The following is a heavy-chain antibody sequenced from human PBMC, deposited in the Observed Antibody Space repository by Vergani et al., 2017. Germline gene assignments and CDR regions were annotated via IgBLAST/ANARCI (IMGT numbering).Heavy chain of an antibody. D-gene: IGHD2-21*01. Sequence: EVQLVESGGDLVQPGRSLRLSCTASGFTFGYYAMDWFRQAPGQGLEWVGGIRSKAYGQATIYAASVKGRFTISRDDSKSIAYLQMNSLKTEDTAVYYCTSGSGDCYPTSGGYWGQGTLVTVSS. CDR2: IRSKAYGQAT. J-gene: IGHJ4*02. V-gene: IGHV3-49*03. CDR3: TSGSGDCYPTSGGY. CDR1: GFTFGYYA.